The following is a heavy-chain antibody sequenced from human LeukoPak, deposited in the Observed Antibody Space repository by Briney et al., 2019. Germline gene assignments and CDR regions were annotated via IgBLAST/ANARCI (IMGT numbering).Heavy chain of an antibody. J-gene: IGHJ4*02. CDR2: ISSSSSYI. V-gene: IGHV3-21*01. CDR3: ARGDPYYYDSSGYRSWDY. CDR1: GFTFSSYS. D-gene: IGHD3-22*01. Sequence: GGSLRLSCAASGFTFSSYSMNWVRQAPGKGLEWVSSISSSSSYIYYADSVKGRFTISRDNAKNSLYLQMNSLRAEDTAVYYCARGDPYYYDSSGYRSWDYWGQGTLVTVSS.